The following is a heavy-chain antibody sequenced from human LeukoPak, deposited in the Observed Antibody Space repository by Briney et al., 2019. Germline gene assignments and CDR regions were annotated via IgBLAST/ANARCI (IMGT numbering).Heavy chain of an antibody. V-gene: IGHV3-48*02. J-gene: IGHJ3*02. Sequence: GGSLRLSCAASGFTFSSYSMNWVRQAPGKGLEWVSYISSSSSTIYYAYSGKGRFTISRNNAKNSLYLQMNSLRDEDTAVYYCARDGPLVRMITFGNDAFDIWGQGTMVTVSS. CDR3: ARDGPLVRMITFGNDAFDI. D-gene: IGHD3-16*01. CDR2: ISSSSSTI. CDR1: GFTFSSYS.